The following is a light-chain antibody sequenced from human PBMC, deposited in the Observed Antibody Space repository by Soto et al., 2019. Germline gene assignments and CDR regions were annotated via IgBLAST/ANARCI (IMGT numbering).Light chain of an antibody. Sequence: EIVLTQSPGTLSLSPGERATLSCRASQSVSSSYLAWYQQKPGQAPRLLIYGASSRATGIPYRFSGSGSGTDFTLTISRLEPEDFAVYYCHQYGSSRLFTFGPGTKVDIK. V-gene: IGKV3-20*01. CDR3: HQYGSSRLFT. J-gene: IGKJ3*01. CDR2: GAS. CDR1: QSVSSSY.